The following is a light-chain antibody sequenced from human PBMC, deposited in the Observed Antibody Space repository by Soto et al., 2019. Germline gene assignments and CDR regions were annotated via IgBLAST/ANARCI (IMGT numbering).Light chain of an antibody. CDR3: QQYNNWPKT. CDR2: DAS. CDR1: QSVCSY. J-gene: IGKJ1*01. V-gene: IGKV3-15*01. Sequence: EVVLTQSPDTLSLPPGERATLSCRASQSVCSYLAWYQQKHGQAPRLXIYDASNRETGIPARFSGSGSGTECTLTISSLQSEDVAVYYCQQYNNWPKTFGQGTKV.